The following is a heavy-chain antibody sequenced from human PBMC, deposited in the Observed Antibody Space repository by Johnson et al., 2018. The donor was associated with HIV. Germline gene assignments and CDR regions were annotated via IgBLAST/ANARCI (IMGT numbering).Heavy chain of an antibody. D-gene: IGHD3-22*01. Sequence: VQLVESGGGVVQPGRSLRLSCAASGFTFSSYAMSWVRQAPGTGLEWVSAISGSGGSTYYADSVKGRFTISRDNSKNTLYLQMNSLRAEDTAVYYCAREYYYDSSGWAFDIWGQGTMVTVSS. CDR3: AREYYYDSSGWAFDI. V-gene: IGHV3-23*04. CDR1: GFTFSSYA. J-gene: IGHJ3*02. CDR2: ISGSGGST.